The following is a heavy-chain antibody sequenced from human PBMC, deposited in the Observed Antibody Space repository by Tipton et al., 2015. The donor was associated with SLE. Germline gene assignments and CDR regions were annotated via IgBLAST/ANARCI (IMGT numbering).Heavy chain of an antibody. Sequence: TLSLTCTVSGGSISSYYWSWIRQPPGKGLEWIGYIYTSGSTYYNPSLKSRVTISVDTSKNQFSLKLSSVTAADTAVYYCARAGGRWLVRKYFDYWGQGTLVTVSS. CDR3: ARAGGRWLVRKYFDY. CDR1: GGSISSYY. D-gene: IGHD6-19*01. CDR2: IYTSGST. V-gene: IGHV4-4*08. J-gene: IGHJ4*02.